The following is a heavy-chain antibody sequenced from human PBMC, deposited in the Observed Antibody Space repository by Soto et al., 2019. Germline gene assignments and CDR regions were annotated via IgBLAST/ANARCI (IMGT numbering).Heavy chain of an antibody. V-gene: IGHV5-10-1*01. CDR3: PRRGPGTATPSYYGMDV. CDR1: GYSLTSYW. J-gene: IGHJ6*02. CDR2: IDPSDSYT. Sequence: XESLKISCRGCGYSLTSYWISWVRQMPGKGLEWMGRIDPSDSYTNYNPSFQGHVTISADKSISAAYPQWSSLKASDTAMYYCPRRGPGTATPSYYGMDVWGQGTTVTVSS. D-gene: IGHD2-15*01.